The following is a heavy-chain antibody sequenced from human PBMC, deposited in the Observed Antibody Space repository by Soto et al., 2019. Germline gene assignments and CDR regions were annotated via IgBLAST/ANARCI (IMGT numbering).Heavy chain of an antibody. CDR2: VYYTETT. J-gene: IGHJ5*02. D-gene: IGHD3-10*02. CDR1: GGSINSSDHF. CDR3: ARQRVLSTNMFITSFDP. V-gene: IGHV4-39*01. Sequence: SETLSLTCSLSGGSINSSDHFWGWIRQTPGKGLEWIGSVYYTETTYYNPSLKSPVTISVETSRNTFSLKVNSVTAADTGIYYCARQRVLSTNMFITSFDPWGQGTLVTVSS.